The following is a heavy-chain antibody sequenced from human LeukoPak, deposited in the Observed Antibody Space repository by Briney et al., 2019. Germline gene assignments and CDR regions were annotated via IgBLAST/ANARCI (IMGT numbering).Heavy chain of an antibody. CDR3: ARGSSSWYFRGDDY. V-gene: IGHV3-33*01. Sequence: GGSLRLSCAASGFTFSSYGMHWVRQAPGKGLEWVAVIWCDGSNKYYADSVKGRFTISRDNSKNTLYLQMNSLRAEDTAVYYCARGSSSWYFRGDDYWGQGTLVTVSS. CDR1: GFTFSSYG. CDR2: IWCDGSNK. D-gene: IGHD6-13*01. J-gene: IGHJ4*02.